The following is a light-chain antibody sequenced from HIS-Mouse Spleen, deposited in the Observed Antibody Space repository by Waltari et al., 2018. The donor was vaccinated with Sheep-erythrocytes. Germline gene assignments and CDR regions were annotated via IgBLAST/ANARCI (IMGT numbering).Light chain of an antibody. V-gene: IGLV2-11*01. Sequence: QSALTQPRSVSGSPGQSVTISCTGTSSDVGGYNYSSWYQQHPGKAPKPMIYDVSKRPSGVPDRFSGSKSGNTASLTISGLQAEDEADYYCCSYAGSYNHVFATGTKVTVL. J-gene: IGLJ1*01. CDR2: DVS. CDR1: SSDVGGYNY. CDR3: CSYAGSYNHV.